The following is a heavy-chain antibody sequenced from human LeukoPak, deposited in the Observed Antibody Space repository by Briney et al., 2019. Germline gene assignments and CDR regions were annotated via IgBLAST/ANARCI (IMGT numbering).Heavy chain of an antibody. J-gene: IGHJ4*02. D-gene: IGHD6-13*01. CDR3: VSGSSWLTSVFVRN. V-gene: IGHV3-48*04. Sequence: GGSLGLSCAASGFPFSTYSMNWVRQAPGKGLEWISYISSSGDTIHYVDSVRGRFTISRDNAKDSLYLHLNSLRVEDTGVYYCVSGSSWLTSVFVRNWGQGTLVTVSS. CDR1: GFPFSTYS. CDR2: ISSSGDTI.